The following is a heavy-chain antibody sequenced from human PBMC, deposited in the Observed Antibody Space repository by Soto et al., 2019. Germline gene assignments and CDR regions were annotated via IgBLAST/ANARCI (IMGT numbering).Heavy chain of an antibody. J-gene: IGHJ5*02. CDR1: GGYISSTNYY. Sequence: QLQLQESGPGLVKPSETLSLTCTVSGGYISSTNYYWGWVRQSPGKGLEWIGSVYYNGVTYYNPSLESRRAVSVDTSKNQFSLKLMSVTASDTAVCYCARARYTWNHGFMTGRFDPWGQGTLVTLS. V-gene: IGHV4-39*01. D-gene: IGHD1-20*01. CDR2: VYYNGVT. CDR3: ARARYTWNHGFMTGRFDP.